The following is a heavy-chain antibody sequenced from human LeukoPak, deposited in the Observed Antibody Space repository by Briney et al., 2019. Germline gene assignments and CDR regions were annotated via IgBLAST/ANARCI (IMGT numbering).Heavy chain of an antibody. CDR1: GSTFNRFA. J-gene: IGHJ4*02. V-gene: IGHV3-30*18. CDR2: ISYDGSDK. CDR3: AKLSGSGSYPFDY. D-gene: IGHD3-10*01. Sequence: GGSLRLSCAASGSTFNRFAMHWVRQAPGKGLEWVAVISYDGSDKYYADSVKGRFTISRDNSKNTLYLQMNSLRAEDTAVYYCAKLSGSGSYPFDYWGQGTLVTVSS.